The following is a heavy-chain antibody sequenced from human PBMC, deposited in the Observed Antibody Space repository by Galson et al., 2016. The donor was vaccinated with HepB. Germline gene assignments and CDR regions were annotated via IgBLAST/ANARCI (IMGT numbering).Heavy chain of an antibody. CDR2: ISNSGGKP. CDR1: GFTFTNYA. V-gene: IGHV3-23*01. CDR3: AKEMQRQLPIVIDR. Sequence: SLRLSCAASGFTFTNYAMTWVRQGPGKGLEWVSSISNSGGKPYYADSVKGRFTISRDNFKNTLYLQMNSLRAEDTALYYCAKEMQRQLPIVIDRWGQGTLVTVSS. D-gene: IGHD2-2*01. J-gene: IGHJ4*02.